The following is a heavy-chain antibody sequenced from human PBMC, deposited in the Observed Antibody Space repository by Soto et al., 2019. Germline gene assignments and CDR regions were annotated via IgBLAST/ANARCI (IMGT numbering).Heavy chain of an antibody. D-gene: IGHD3-16*01. Sequence: QVQLQQWGAGLLKPSETLSLTCAVYGGSFSGYYWSWIRQPPGKGLEWIGEINHSGSTNYNPSLNSRVPISVDTSKTQFSLELSSVPAADTAVYYCASRWGRFDPWGQGTLVTVSS. CDR2: INHSGST. J-gene: IGHJ5*02. CDR3: ASRWGRFDP. CDR1: GGSFSGYY. V-gene: IGHV4-34*01.